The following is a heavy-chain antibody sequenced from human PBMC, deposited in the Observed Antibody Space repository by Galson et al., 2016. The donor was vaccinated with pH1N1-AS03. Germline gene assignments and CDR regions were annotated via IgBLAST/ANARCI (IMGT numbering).Heavy chain of an antibody. CDR2: VYWDETR. D-gene: IGHD2/OR15-2a*01. CDR3: ALPNSGGNAFEI. Sequence: PALVKPTQTLTLTCSVSGVSVTSSGVGVGWFRQPPGKALEWLALVYWDETRRYSPSLKNRLTITKDSSKNQVVLTVTSVDPMDIATYFCALPNSGGNAFEIRGPGTMVTVSS. J-gene: IGHJ3*02. V-gene: IGHV2-5*02. CDR1: GVSVTSSGVG.